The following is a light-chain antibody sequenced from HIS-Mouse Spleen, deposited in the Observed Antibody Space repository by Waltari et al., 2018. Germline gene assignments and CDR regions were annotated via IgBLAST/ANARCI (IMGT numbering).Light chain of an antibody. CDR3: CSYAGSSTWV. J-gene: IGLJ3*02. Sequence: QSALTQPASVSGSPGQSITISCTGTSSDVGSYNLVSWYQQTPGKDPKLMVYEGSKRPSGVSNRFSGSKSGNTASLTISGLQAEDEADYYCCSYAGSSTWVFGGGTKLTVL. V-gene: IGLV2-23*01. CDR2: EGS. CDR1: SSDVGSYNL.